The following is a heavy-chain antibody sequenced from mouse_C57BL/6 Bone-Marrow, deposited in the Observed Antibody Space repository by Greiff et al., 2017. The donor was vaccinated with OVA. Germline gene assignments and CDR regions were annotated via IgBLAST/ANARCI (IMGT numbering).Heavy chain of an antibody. V-gene: IGHV14-4*01. CDR2: IDPENGDT. CDR1: GFNIKDDY. CDR3: TTRGSSSGSPLGYAMDY. Sequence: EVQLQQSGAELVRPGASVKLSCTASGFNIKDDYMHWVKQRPEQGLEWIGWIDPENGDTEYASKFQGKATITADTSSNTAYLQLSSLTSEDTAVYYCTTRGSSSGSPLGYAMDYWGQGTSVTVSS. J-gene: IGHJ4*01. D-gene: IGHD3-2*02.